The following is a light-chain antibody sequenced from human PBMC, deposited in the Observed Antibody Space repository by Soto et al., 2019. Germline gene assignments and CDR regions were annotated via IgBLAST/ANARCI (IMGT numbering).Light chain of an antibody. CDR2: EVS. J-gene: IGLJ1*01. CDR1: SSDVGGYNY. Sequence: QSALIQPASVSGSPGQSITISCTGTSSDVGGYNYVSWYQQHPGKAPKLMIYEVSNRPSGVSNRFSGSKSGNTASLTISGLQAEDEADYYCSSYTSSSTYVFGTSTKVTV. CDR3: SSYTSSSTYV. V-gene: IGLV2-14*01.